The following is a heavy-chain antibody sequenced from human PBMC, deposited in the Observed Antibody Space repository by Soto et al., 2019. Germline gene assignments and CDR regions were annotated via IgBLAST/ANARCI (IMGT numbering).Heavy chain of an antibody. CDR1: GFPFTSYG. V-gene: IGHV1-18*04. Sequence: QVQLVQSGAEVKKPGASVKVSCKTSGFPFTSYGITGLRQAPGKGLEWMGWTSAYNGHTDYAQNIQGRVNMTTDTSTPTADMELRSLRSDDTAAYYCARDQTTLWALRPPGYWGQGTLVNVSS. CDR3: ARDQTTLWALRPPGY. J-gene: IGHJ4*02. D-gene: IGHD1-26*01. CDR2: TSAYNGHT.